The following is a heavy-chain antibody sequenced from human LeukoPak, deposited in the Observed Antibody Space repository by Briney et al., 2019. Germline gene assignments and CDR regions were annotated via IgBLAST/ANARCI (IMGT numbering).Heavy chain of an antibody. D-gene: IGHD4-17*01. V-gene: IGHV3-73*01. Sequence: GGSLRLSCAASGFTFSGSAMHWVRQASGKGLEWVGRIRSKANSYATAYAASVKGRFTISRDDSKNTAYLQMNSLKTEDTAVYYCTTPTTTVTTEVHFDYWGQGSLVTVSS. CDR1: GFTFSGSA. CDR2: IRSKANSYAT. CDR3: TTPTTTVTTEVHFDY. J-gene: IGHJ4*02.